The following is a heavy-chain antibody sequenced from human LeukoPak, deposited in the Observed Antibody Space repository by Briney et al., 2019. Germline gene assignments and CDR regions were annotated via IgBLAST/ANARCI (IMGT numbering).Heavy chain of an antibody. Sequence: GGSLKLSCVGAGSTFSVSAMHWVRQASGKGLEWVGRIRSKAYSYATEYAASVKGRFTISRDDSTNTAYLQMNSLKTEDTAVYYCTSVGAADDNWGQGTLVTVSS. CDR1: GSTFSVSA. CDR3: TSVGAADDN. CDR2: IRSKAYSYAT. J-gene: IGHJ4*02. V-gene: IGHV3-73*01. D-gene: IGHD6-13*01.